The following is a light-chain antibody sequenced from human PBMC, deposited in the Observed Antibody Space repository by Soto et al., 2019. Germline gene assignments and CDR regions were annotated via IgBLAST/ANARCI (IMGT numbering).Light chain of an antibody. CDR3: AAWDDTLSGYG. Sequence: QSVLTQPPSASGTPGQRVTISCSGSSSNIGSNYVYWYQQLPGTAPKLLIYRNNQRPSGVPDRFSGSKSGTSASLAISGLRSEDEADYYCAAWDDTLSGYGFGTGTKVTV. J-gene: IGLJ1*01. CDR1: SSNIGSNY. CDR2: RNN. V-gene: IGLV1-47*01.